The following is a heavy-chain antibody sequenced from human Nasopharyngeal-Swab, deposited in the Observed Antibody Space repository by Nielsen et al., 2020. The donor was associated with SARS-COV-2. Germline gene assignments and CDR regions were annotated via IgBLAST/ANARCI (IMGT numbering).Heavy chain of an antibody. CDR1: GFTFSSYA. J-gene: IGHJ5*02. CDR2: ISGSGGST. D-gene: IGHD4-11*01. Sequence: GESLKISCAASGFTFSSYAMSWVRQAPGKGLEWVSAISGSGGSTYYADSVKGRLTISRDNSKNTPYLQMNSLRAEDAAVYYCAKDPDYSNLNWFDPWGQGTLVTVSS. CDR3: AKDPDYSNLNWFDP. V-gene: IGHV3-23*01.